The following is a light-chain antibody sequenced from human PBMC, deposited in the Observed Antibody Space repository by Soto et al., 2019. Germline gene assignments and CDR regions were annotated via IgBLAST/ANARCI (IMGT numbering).Light chain of an antibody. CDR2: KVS. V-gene: IGLV2-14*01. Sequence: QAVVAQPASVSGSPGQSITISCTGTSSDVGGNKYVSWYQQYPGKVPKLLINKVSNRPSGVSNRFSGSKSGNTASLTISGLLAEDEADYFCTSSTSDSLYVFGTGTKVTVL. J-gene: IGLJ1*01. CDR3: TSSTSDSLYV. CDR1: SSDVGGNKY.